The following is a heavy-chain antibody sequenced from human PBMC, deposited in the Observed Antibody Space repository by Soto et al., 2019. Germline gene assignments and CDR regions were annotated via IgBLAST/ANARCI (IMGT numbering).Heavy chain of an antibody. CDR3: AREAKSCTNGACRFFYYYLDV. CDR1: GFTFSDYY. V-gene: IGHV3-11*01. D-gene: IGHD2-8*01. Sequence: GGSLRLSCVGSGFTFSDYYMSWVRQAPGKGLEWISYISSSGGAIYYANSVKGRFTISRDNTKNSLYLQMNSLRAEDTAVYFCAREAKSCTNGACRFFYYYLDVWGKGTTVTVSS. CDR2: ISSSGGAI. J-gene: IGHJ6*03.